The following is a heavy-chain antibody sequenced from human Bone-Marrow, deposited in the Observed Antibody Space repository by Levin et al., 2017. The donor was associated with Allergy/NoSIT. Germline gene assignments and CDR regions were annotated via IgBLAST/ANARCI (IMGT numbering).Heavy chain of an antibody. D-gene: IGHD3-22*01. CDR2: ISYSGSM. Sequence: PSETLSLTCTVSGASITSAGFYWNWIRQHPGKGLEWIGFISYSGSMFYNPSLQSRVTISLDTSKKQVSLNLGSVTAADTAIYYCARRFYYHDSLCDHWGTDYCFDYWGRGTLVTVSS. CDR1: GASITSAGFY. J-gene: IGHJ4*02. V-gene: IGHV4-31*02. CDR3: ARRFYYHDSLCDHWGTDYCFDY.